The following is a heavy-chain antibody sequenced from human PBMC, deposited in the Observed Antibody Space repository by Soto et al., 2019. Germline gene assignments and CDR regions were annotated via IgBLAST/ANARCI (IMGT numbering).Heavy chain of an antibody. CDR2: IYYSGST. CDR3: AREGFDFWSGYYTHYFDY. V-gene: IGHV4-61*01. Sequence: SETLSLTCTVSGGSVSSGSYYWSWIRQPPGKGLEWIGYIYYSGSTNYNPSLKSRVTISVDTSKNQFSLKLSSVTAADTAVYYCAREGFDFWSGYYTHYFDYWGQGALVTVSS. CDR1: GGSVSSGSYY. J-gene: IGHJ4*02. D-gene: IGHD3-3*01.